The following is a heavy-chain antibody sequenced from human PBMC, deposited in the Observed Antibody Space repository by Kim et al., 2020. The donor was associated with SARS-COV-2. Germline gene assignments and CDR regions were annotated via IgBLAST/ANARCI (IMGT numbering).Heavy chain of an antibody. J-gene: IGHJ2*01. V-gene: IGHV3-9*01. CDR1: GFTFDDYA. CDR2: ISWNSGSI. Sequence: GGSLRLSCAASGFTFDDYAMHWVRQAPGKGLEWVSGISWNSGSIGYADSVKGRFTISRDNAKNSLYLQMNSLRAEDTALYYCAKGVVATPLSYWYFDLWGRGALVTVSS. CDR3: AKGVVATPLSYWYFDL. D-gene: IGHD5-12*01.